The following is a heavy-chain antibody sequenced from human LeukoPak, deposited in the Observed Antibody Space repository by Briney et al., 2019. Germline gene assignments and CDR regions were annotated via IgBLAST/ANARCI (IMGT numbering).Heavy chain of an antibody. D-gene: IGHD2-15*01. Sequence: ASVKVSCKASGYTFTGYYMHWVRQAPGQGLEWMGWINPNSGGTNYAQKFQGRVTMTRDTSISTAYMELSRLRSDDTAVYYCARDEVVVAANGYYCGMDVWGQGTTVTVSS. CDR2: INPNSGGT. CDR1: GYTFTGYY. V-gene: IGHV1-2*02. CDR3: ARDEVVVAANGYYCGMDV. J-gene: IGHJ6*02.